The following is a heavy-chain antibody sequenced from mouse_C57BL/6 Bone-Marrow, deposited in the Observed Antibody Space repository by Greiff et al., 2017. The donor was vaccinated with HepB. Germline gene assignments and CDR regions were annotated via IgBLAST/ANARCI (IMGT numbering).Heavy chain of an antibody. CDR3: ARDYYGSGGDFDY. CDR2: IYPGSGNT. D-gene: IGHD1-1*01. Sequence: VQLQESGAELVRPGASVKLSCKASGYTFTDYYINWVKQRPGQGLEWIARIYPGSGNTYYNEKFKGKATLTAEKSSSTAYMQLSSLTSEDSAVYFCARDYYGSGGDFDYWGQGTTLTVSS. V-gene: IGHV1-76*01. CDR1: GYTFTDYY. J-gene: IGHJ2*01.